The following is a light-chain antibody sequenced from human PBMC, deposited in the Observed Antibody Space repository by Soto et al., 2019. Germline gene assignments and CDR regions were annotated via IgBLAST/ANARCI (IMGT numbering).Light chain of an antibody. V-gene: IGKV1-5*01. CDR3: QQYYSFRLT. CDR2: DAS. Sequence: DIQMTQSPSTLSASVGDRVTITCRASQRISYCLAWYQQKPGEAPKLLIYDASSLESGVPSRFSGSGYGTEFTLTISSLQPDDFATYYCQQYYSFRLTFGGGTQVEFK. CDR1: QRISYC. J-gene: IGKJ4*01.